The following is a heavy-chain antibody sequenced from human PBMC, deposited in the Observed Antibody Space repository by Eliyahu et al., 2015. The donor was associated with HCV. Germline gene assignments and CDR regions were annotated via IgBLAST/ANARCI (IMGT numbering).Heavy chain of an antibody. J-gene: IGHJ4*02. V-gene: IGHV4-39*07. D-gene: IGHD3-22*01. CDR2: IYYSGST. Sequence: QLQLQESGPGLVKPSETLSLTCTXXGGXXSSSSYYWGWIRQPPGKGLEWIGSIYYSGSTYYNPSLKSRVTISVDTSKNQFSLKLSSVTAADTAVYYCARDSNYYDSSGYVPLDYWGQGTLVTVSS. CDR3: ARDSNYYDSSGYVPLDY. CDR1: GGXXSSSSYY.